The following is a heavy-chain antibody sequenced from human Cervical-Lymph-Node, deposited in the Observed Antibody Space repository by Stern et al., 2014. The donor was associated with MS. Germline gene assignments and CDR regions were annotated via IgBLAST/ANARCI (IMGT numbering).Heavy chain of an antibody. D-gene: IGHD2-21*02. CDR1: GFTFSSYA. J-gene: IGHJ2*01. CDR2: ICSNGCST. Sequence: EVQLVESGGGLVQPGGSLRLSCAASGFTFSSYAMHWVRQAPGKGLEYVSVICSNGCSTYYAISVKGRFTISRDNAKNTLYLHMGSLRVEDMAVYYCARGVTYCGGDCYGWYFDLWGRGTLVTVSS. V-gene: IGHV3-64*01. CDR3: ARGVTYCGGDCYGWYFDL.